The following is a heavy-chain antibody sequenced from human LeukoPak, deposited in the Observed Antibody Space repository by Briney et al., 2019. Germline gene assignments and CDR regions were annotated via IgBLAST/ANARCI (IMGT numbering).Heavy chain of an antibody. CDR1: GGSISTHY. CDR3: ASGRGSRGQMAGYDAFDI. CDR2: IYPSGST. J-gene: IGHJ3*02. V-gene: IGHV4-4*07. D-gene: IGHD3-10*01. Sequence: SSETLSLTCTVSGGSISTHYWTWIRQPAGKGLEWIGRIYPSGSTNYNPSLKSRVTMSVDTSKNQFSLKMSSVTAADTAVYYCASGRGSRGQMAGYDAFDIWGQGTMVTVSS.